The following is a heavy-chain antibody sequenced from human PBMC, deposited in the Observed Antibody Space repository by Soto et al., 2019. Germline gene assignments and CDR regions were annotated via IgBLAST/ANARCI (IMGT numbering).Heavy chain of an antibody. CDR2: ISVVNGNT. J-gene: IGHJ3*01. Sequence: QVQLVQSGETVKEPGASMKVSCATSGYTFTRHGFSWVRQAPGQGLEWMGWISVVNGNTKYAQKFHHRVTLTTDTSTTTAHIELRSLRTDDTATYYCVRDTGQYTYHYDAFDLWGQGTAVTVSA. V-gene: IGHV1-18*04. CDR3: VRDTGQYTYHYDAFDL. CDR1: GYTFTRHG. D-gene: IGHD2-2*02.